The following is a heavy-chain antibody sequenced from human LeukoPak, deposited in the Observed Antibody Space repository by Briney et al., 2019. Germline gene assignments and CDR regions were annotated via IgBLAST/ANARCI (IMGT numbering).Heavy chain of an antibody. CDR3: ARSLLTTIIRRLSGC. J-gene: IGHJ4*02. CDR1: GFTFSSYA. Sequence: HPGGSLRLSCAASGFTFSSYAMNWVRQSPGKGLEWVSAIGASGDSTYYADSVKGRFTISRDNSKNTLYLQMDSLRAEDTAVYYCARSLLTTIIRRLSGCWGQGSPVTVSS. D-gene: IGHD3-10*01. V-gene: IGHV3-23*01. CDR2: IGASGDST.